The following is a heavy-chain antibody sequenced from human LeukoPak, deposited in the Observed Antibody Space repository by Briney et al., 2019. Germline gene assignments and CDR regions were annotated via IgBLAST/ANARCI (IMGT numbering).Heavy chain of an antibody. Sequence: GASVKVSCKASGYTFTSYGISWVRQAPGKGLEWMGGFDPEDGETIYAQKFQGRVTMTEDTSTDTAYMELSSLRSEDTAVYYCATAFRGSYRYMVGTDGAFDIWGQGTMVTVSS. V-gene: IGHV1-24*01. J-gene: IGHJ3*02. CDR1: GYTFTSYG. D-gene: IGHD3-16*02. CDR3: ATAFRGSYRYMVGTDGAFDI. CDR2: FDPEDGET.